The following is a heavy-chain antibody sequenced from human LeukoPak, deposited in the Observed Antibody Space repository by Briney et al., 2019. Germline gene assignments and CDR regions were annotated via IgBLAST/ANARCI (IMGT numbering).Heavy chain of an antibody. CDR3: ARGGGDCCYDSYYYMDV. J-gene: IGHJ6*03. D-gene: IGHD2-21*01. V-gene: IGHV3-11*04. CDR2: ISGSSGTI. CDR1: GYSISSGYH. Sequence: LSLTCTVSGYSISSGYHWGWIRQPPGKGLEWVSYISGSSGTIYFADSVRGRFTISRDNAKNSLHLQMNSLRAEDTAVYYCARGGGDCCYDSYYYMDVWGKGTTVTVSS.